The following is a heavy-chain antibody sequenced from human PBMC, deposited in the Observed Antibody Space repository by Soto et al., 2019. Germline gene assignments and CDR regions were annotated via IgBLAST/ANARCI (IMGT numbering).Heavy chain of an antibody. CDR1: GRSISGSTSH. J-gene: IGHJ1*01. Sequence: QLQLQEAGPGQVNPSEPLSLTCNVSGRSISGSTSHWGWIRQPPWKELVWSGSIYYNGDSYYNPWQGTPCPQSLDPSKNPFCLRVYDVTTRAWTIFCCIVLQVDSCTSGGKGPLVTV. CDR3: IVLQVDSCTS. CDR2: IYYNGDS. D-gene: IGHD2-8*02. V-gene: IGHV4-39*07.